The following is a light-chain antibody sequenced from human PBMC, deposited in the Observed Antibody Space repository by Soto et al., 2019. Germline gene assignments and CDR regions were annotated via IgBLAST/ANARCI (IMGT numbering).Light chain of an antibody. CDR2: GAS. J-gene: IGKJ2*01. Sequence: EIVMTQSPATLSVSPGERATLSCRASQSVSSNLALYQQKHDQAPRLLIYGASARATGIPARFSGSGSGTEFTLTISSLQSEDFAVYYCQQYGNWPPYTFGQGTKLEIK. CDR3: QQYGNWPPYT. V-gene: IGKV3-15*01. CDR1: QSVSSN.